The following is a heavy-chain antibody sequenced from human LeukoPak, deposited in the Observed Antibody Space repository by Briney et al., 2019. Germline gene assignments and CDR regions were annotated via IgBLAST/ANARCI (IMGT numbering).Heavy chain of an antibody. CDR3: ARRRAEGGSNGHYNWFDP. V-gene: IGHV4-59*08. J-gene: IGHJ5*02. CDR1: GDSINAYY. D-gene: IGHD6-13*01. Sequence: PSETLSLTCTVSGDSINAYYWGWIRQPPGKGLEWIGYIYFSGTTKYNPSLESRVTIPVDTSKNQFSLKLSSVTAADTAVYYCARRRAEGGSNGHYNWFDPWGQGILVTVSS. CDR2: IYFSGTT.